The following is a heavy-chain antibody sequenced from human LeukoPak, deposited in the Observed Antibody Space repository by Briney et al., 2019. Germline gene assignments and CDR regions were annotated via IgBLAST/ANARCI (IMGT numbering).Heavy chain of an antibody. CDR2: ISSSSSYI. CDR1: GFTFSSYW. Sequence: GGSLRLSCAASGFTFSSYWMHWVRQAPGKGLEWVSSISSSSSYINYADSVRGRFTISRDNAKNSLFLQMDSLRGEDTAVYYCARCTTGKTFGSLREIKKSREIDYWGQGTLVTVSS. CDR3: ARCTTGKTFGSLREIKKSREIDY. V-gene: IGHV3-21*01. J-gene: IGHJ4*02. D-gene: IGHD1-1*01.